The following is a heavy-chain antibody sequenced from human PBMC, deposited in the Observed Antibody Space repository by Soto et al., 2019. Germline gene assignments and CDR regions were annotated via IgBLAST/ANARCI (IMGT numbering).Heavy chain of an antibody. D-gene: IGHD6-13*01. CDR1: GGSISSYY. CDR3: ARDRAAAAGIGNNWFDP. CDR2: VYTSGST. J-gene: IGHJ5*02. Sequence: SETLSLTCTVSGGSISSYYWSWIRQPAGKGLEWIGRVYTSGSTNYNPSLKSRVTISVDTSKNQFSLKLSSVTAADTAVYYCARDRAAAAGIGNNWFDPWGQGTLVTVSS. V-gene: IGHV4-4*07.